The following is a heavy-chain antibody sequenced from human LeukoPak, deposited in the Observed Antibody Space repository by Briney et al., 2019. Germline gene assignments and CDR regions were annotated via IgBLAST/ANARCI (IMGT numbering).Heavy chain of an antibody. CDR3: AKDLGYCSGGSCYYFDY. J-gene: IGHJ4*02. CDR1: GLTFSSYG. Sequence: GRSLRLSCAASGLTFSSYGMHWVRQAPGKGLEWVAVISYDGSNKYYADSVKGRFTISRDNSKNTLYLQMNSLRAEDTAVYYCAKDLGYCSGGSCYYFDYWGQGTLVTVSS. CDR2: ISYDGSNK. V-gene: IGHV3-30*18. D-gene: IGHD2-15*01.